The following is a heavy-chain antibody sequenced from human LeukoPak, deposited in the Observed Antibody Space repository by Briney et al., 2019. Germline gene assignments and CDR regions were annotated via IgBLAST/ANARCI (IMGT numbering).Heavy chain of an antibody. CDR3: ARDEYSSSSIDY. CDR1: GFSFSRYS. CDR2: ISSGTSTG. Sequence: GGSLRLSCAASGFSFSRYSMNWVRQAPGKGLEWVSFISSGTSTGYYADSVKGRFTMSRDNAKNSLYLQMNSLRAEDTAVYYCARDEYSSSSIDYWGQGTLVTVSS. D-gene: IGHD6-6*01. V-gene: IGHV3-48*01. J-gene: IGHJ4*02.